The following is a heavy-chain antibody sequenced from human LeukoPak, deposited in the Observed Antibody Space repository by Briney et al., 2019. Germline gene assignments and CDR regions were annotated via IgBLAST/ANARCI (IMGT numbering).Heavy chain of an antibody. D-gene: IGHD3-22*01. CDR1: GGSISSYY. CDR2: IYYSGST. V-gene: IGHV4-59*01. J-gene: IGHJ3*02. Sequence: PSETLSLTCTVSGGSISSYYWSWIRQPPGKGLEWIGYIYYSGSTNYNPSLKSRVTISVDTSKNQFSLKLSSVTAADTAVYYCARDATIVPQQYAFDIWGQGTMVTVSS. CDR3: ARDATIVPQQYAFDI.